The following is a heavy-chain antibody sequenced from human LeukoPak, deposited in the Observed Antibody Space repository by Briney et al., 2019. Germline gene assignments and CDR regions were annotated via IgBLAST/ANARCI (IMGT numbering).Heavy chain of an antibody. CDR1: GFTFSDYW. CDR2: IREDGGEK. Sequence: PEGSLRLSCAASGFTFSDYWLNWFRQAPGKGLKWVANIREDGGEKYYVDSVKGRFTISRDNAKNSLFLQINSLRAEDTAVYYCARTLMGGGALDYWGQGTLVTVSS. CDR3: ARTLMGGGALDY. J-gene: IGHJ4*02. D-gene: IGHD3-10*01. V-gene: IGHV3-7*03.